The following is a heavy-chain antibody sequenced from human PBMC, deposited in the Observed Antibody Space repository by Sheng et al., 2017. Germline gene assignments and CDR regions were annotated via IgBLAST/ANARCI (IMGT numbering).Heavy chain of an antibody. D-gene: IGHD3-10*01. J-gene: IGHJ6*01. Sequence: EVQLVESGGGLVQPGRSLRLSCAASGFTFDDYAMHWVRQAPGKGLEWVSGISWNSGSIGYADSVKGRFTISRDNAKNSLYLQMNSLRAEDTSSLVTYVSKLNFRSGRERTVRTCTGLGSGPVTGPYG. V-gene: IGHV3-9*01. CDR2: ISWNSGSI. CDR3: YVSKLNFRSGRERTVRTCTGLGSGPVTGPYG. CDR1: GFTFDDYA.